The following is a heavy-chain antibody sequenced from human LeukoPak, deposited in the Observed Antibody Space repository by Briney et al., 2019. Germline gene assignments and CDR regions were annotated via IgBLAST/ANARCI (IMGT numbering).Heavy chain of an antibody. CDR3: SFGGVIAPDY. J-gene: IGHJ4*02. CDR1: GFTFSSYG. CDR2: IRYDGSNK. D-gene: IGHD3-16*02. Sequence: GGSLRLSCAASGFTFSSYGMHWVRQAPGKGLEWVAFIRYDGSNKYYADSVKGRFTISRDNPKNTLYLQMNSLRAEDTAVYYCSFGGVIAPDYWGQGTLVTVSS. V-gene: IGHV3-30*02.